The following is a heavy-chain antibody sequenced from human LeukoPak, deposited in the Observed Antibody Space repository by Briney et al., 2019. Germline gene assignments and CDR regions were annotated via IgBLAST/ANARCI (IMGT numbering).Heavy chain of an antibody. CDR1: GGSISSYY. CDR3: AKLNSGSRAFDI. Sequence: SETLSLTCTVSGGSISSYYWSWIRQPPGKGLEWIGYIYYSGSTNYNPSLKSRVTISVDTSKNQFSLKLSSVTAADTAVYYCAKLNSGSRAFDIWGQGTMVTVSS. D-gene: IGHD2-21*01. CDR2: IYYSGST. J-gene: IGHJ3*02. V-gene: IGHV4-59*08.